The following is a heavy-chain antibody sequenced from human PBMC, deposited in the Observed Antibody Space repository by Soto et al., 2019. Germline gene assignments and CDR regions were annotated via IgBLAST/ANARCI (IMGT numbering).Heavy chain of an antibody. CDR3: ARDHIDYGDYVSNAFDI. J-gene: IGHJ3*02. CDR2: ISSSSSYI. D-gene: IGHD4-17*01. Sequence: GGSLRLSCAASGFTFSSYSMNWVRQAPGKGLEWVSSISSSSSYIYYADSVKGRFTISRDNAKNSLYLQMNSLRAEDTAVYYCARDHIDYGDYVSNAFDIWGQGTMVTVSS. V-gene: IGHV3-21*01. CDR1: GFTFSSYS.